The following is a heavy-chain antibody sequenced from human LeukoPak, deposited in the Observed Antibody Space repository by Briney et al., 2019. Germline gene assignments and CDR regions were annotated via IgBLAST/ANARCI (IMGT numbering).Heavy chain of an antibody. Sequence: GGSLRLSYAASGFTVSSNYMSWVRQAPGKGLEWVSVIYSGGSTYYADSVKGRFTISRDNSKNTLYLQMNSLRAEDTAVYYCAREPYDSSGFDYWGQGTLVTVSS. CDR1: GFTVSSNY. J-gene: IGHJ4*02. V-gene: IGHV3-53*01. CDR3: AREPYDSSGFDY. D-gene: IGHD3-22*01. CDR2: IYSGGST.